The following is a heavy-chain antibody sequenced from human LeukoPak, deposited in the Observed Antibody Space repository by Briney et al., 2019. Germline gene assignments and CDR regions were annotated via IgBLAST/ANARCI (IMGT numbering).Heavy chain of an antibody. CDR1: GFIFRSYN. CDR3: ARLLYDFWSPGMDV. CDR2: ISSSASTI. Sequence: GGSLRLSCAASGFIFRSYNMNWVRQAPGKGLEWVSYISSSASTIYYADSVKGRFTNSRDNAKNSLYLQMNSLRAEDTAVYYCARLLYDFWSPGMDVWGQGTTVAVSS. D-gene: IGHD3-3*01. J-gene: IGHJ6*02. V-gene: IGHV3-48*01.